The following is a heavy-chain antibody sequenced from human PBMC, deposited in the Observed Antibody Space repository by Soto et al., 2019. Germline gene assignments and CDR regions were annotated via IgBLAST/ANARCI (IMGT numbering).Heavy chain of an antibody. Sequence: QVQLVQSGTEVKKPGASVKVSCKASGYTFTSYGISWVRQAPGQGTEWMGWISGYNSNTHSPQKFQGKVTMTTDTSTSTAYMELRSLRSDDTAVYYCAKADSNYAGRFSYYYMDVWGNGTLVTVSS. J-gene: IGHJ6*03. CDR3: AKADSNYAGRFSYYYMDV. CDR2: ISGYNSNT. D-gene: IGHD4-4*01. CDR1: GYTFTSYG. V-gene: IGHV1-18*01.